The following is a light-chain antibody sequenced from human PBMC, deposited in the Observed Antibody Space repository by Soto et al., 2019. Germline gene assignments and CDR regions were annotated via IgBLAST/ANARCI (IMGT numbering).Light chain of an antibody. Sequence: DIQMTQSPSSLSASVGDRVTITCRASQSISSYLNWYQQKPGKAPQLLIYAASSLQSGVPSRFSGSGSGTDFTLTIGSLQPEDFATYYCQQSYTTPFTFGGGTKVEIK. CDR2: AAS. CDR1: QSISSY. V-gene: IGKV1-39*01. CDR3: QQSYTTPFT. J-gene: IGKJ4*01.